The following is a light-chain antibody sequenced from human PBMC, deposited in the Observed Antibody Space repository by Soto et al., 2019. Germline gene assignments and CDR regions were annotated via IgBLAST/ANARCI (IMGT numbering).Light chain of an antibody. Sequence: QPVLTQLPSASGTPEQRVTISCSGGSSNIGTNYVYWYQHLPGTAPKLLIYRNNQRPSGVPDRFSGSKSGTTASLAISGLRSEDEADYYCAGWDDSLSGLVFGTGTKVTVL. CDR3: AGWDDSLSGLV. J-gene: IGLJ1*01. CDR2: RNN. V-gene: IGLV1-47*01. CDR1: SSNIGTNY.